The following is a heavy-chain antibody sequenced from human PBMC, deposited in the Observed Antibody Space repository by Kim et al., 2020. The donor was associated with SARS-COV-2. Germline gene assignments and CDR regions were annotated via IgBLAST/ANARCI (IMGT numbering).Heavy chain of an antibody. J-gene: IGHJ6*02. D-gene: IGHD1-1*01. V-gene: IGHV5-10-1*01. CDR2: IDPSDSYT. Sequence: GESLKISCKGSGYSFTSYWISWVRQMPGKGLEWMGRIDPSDSYTNYSPSFQGHVTISADKSISTAYLQWSSLKASDTAMYYCARRSNWNDVHYYYGMDVWGQGTTVTVSS. CDR3: ARRSNWNDVHYYYGMDV. CDR1: GYSFTSYW.